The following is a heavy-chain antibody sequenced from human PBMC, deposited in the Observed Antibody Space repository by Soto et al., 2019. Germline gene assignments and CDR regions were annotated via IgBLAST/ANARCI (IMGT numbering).Heavy chain of an antibody. CDR1: GFTFSYYE. J-gene: IGHJ4*02. Sequence: EVQLVESGGGLAQPGGSLRLSCVASGFTFSYYEMNWVRQAPGKGLEWISYITSSGDRAQYADSVKGRFTISRDNTKNLLYFQMTSLSAEDTCLYYCSRDNVDNWGQGTLVTVSS. V-gene: IGHV3-48*03. CDR2: ITSSGDRA. CDR3: SRDNVDN.